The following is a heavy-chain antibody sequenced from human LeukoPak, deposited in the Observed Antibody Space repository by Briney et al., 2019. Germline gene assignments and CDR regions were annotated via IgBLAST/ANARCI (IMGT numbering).Heavy chain of an antibody. Sequence: GGSLRLSCAASGFTLSNFAMSWVRQAPGKGLQWVSAISDSGGGTFYADSVKGRFTISRDNSKNTLYLQMNSLRAEDTAVYYCAKVGVGWVAFEYWGQGTLVTVPS. J-gene: IGHJ4*02. CDR3: AKVGVGWVAFEY. CDR1: GFTLSNFA. CDR2: ISDSGGGT. V-gene: IGHV3-23*01. D-gene: IGHD3-16*01.